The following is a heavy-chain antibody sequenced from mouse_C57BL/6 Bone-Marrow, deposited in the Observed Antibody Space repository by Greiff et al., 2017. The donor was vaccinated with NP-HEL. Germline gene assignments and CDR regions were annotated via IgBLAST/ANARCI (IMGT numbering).Heavy chain of an antibody. CDR1: GFTFSDYG. V-gene: IGHV5-17*01. CDR3: ARLRGYYAMDY. Sequence: VQLKESGGGLVKPGGSLKLSCAASGFTFSDYGMHWVRQAPEKGLEWVAYISSGSSTIYYADTVKGRFTISRDNAKNTLFLQMTSLRSEDTAMYYCARLRGYYAMDYWGQGTSVTVSS. J-gene: IGHJ4*01. CDR2: ISSGSSTI.